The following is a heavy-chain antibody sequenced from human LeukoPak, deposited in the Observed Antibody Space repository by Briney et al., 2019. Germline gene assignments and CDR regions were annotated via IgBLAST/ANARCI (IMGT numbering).Heavy chain of an antibody. CDR2: IYYSGST. J-gene: IGHJ4*02. Sequence: TSETLSLTCTVSGGSISSYYWSWLRQPPGKGLEWIGYIYYSGSTNYNPPLKSRVTISVDTSKNQFSLKLSSVTAADTAVYYCARDDDYNPLVHWGQGTLVTVSS. D-gene: IGHD4/OR15-4a*01. V-gene: IGHV4-59*01. CDR1: GGSISSYY. CDR3: ARDDDYNPLVH.